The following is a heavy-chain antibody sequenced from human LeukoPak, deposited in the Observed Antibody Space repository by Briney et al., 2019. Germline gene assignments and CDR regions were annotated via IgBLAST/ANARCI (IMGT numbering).Heavy chain of an antibody. Sequence: PSETLSLTCTVSGYSISSGYYWGWIRQPPGKGLEWIGSIYHSGRTYYNPSLKSRVTISVDTSKNQFSLKLSSVTAADTAVYYCASMTTVTPLDYWGQGTLVTVSS. CDR3: ASMTTVTPLDY. CDR1: GYSISSGYY. J-gene: IGHJ4*02. CDR2: IYHSGRT. D-gene: IGHD4-17*01. V-gene: IGHV4-38-2*02.